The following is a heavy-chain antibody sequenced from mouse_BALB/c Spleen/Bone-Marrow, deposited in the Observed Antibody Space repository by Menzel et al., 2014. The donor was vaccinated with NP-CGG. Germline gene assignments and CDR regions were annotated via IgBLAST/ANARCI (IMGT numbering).Heavy chain of an antibody. CDR1: GYTFTIYW. CDR2: IDPSTGYT. Sequence: VKLMESGAELAKPGASVKMSCKASGYTFTIYWMHWVKQRPGQGLEWIGYIDPSTGYTEYNQKFKDKATLTADKSSSTAYMRLSSLTSEDSADYYCAGSGSVVDPALIYWGQGTLVTVSA. D-gene: IGHD1-1*01. CDR3: AGSGSVVDPALIY. V-gene: IGHV1-7*01. J-gene: IGHJ3*01.